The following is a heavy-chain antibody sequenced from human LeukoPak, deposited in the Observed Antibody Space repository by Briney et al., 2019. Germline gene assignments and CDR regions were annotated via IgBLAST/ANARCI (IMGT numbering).Heavy chain of an antibody. V-gene: IGHV3-23*01. CDR2: INGGGDIM. D-gene: IGHD3-10*01. J-gene: IGHJ3*02. Sequence: GGSLRLSCATSGFSLRAYDLIWVRQAPGKGLDWVSIINGGGDIMMYEDSVKGRFTISRDNSKNTFYLQMNSLRVEDTAVYYCAMRDRGYGLDIWGQGTMVTVSS. CDR3: AMRDRGYGLDI. CDR1: GFSLRAYD.